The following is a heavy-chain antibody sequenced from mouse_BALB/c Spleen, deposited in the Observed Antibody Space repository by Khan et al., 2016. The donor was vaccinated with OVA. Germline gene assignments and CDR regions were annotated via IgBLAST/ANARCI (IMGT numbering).Heavy chain of an antibody. J-gene: IGHJ4*01. D-gene: IGHD2-3*01. V-gene: IGHV3-2*02. CDR1: GYSITSDYA. Sequence: EVQLQESGPGLVKPSQSLSLTCTVTGYSITSDYAWNWLRQSPGNKLEWMGYISYSGSTNYNPSLKSRISITRDTSKNQFFLQLNSVTTEDTATYYCARDGSRYNYAMDYWGQGTSVTVSS. CDR3: ARDGSRYNYAMDY. CDR2: ISYSGST.